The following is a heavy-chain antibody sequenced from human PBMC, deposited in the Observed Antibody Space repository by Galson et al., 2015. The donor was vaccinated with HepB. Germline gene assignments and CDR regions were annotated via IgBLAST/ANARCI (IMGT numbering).Heavy chain of an antibody. D-gene: IGHD6-13*01. CDR1: GFTFSSHW. CDR3: ARGFSSRGWFDY. V-gene: IGHV3-7*01. CDR2: IKPDGSER. Sequence: SLRLSCAASGFTFSSHWMTWVRQAPGEGLEWVANIKPDGSERYYVDSVKGRFTISRDNAKNSLYLQMNSLRAEDTAIYFCARGFSSRGWFDYWGQGVLVTVSS. J-gene: IGHJ5*01.